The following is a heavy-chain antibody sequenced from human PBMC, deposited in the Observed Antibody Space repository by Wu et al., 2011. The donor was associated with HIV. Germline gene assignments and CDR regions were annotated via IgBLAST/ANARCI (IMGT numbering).Heavy chain of an antibody. J-gene: IGHJ3*02. CDR3: AREYSSSFTSAAFDI. Sequence: GYSFTSYWIGWVRQMPGKGLEWMGIIYPGDSDTRYSPSFQGQVTISADKSISTAYLQWSSLKASDTAMYYCAREYSSSFTSAAFDIWGQGTMVTVSS. V-gene: IGHV5-51*01. D-gene: IGHD6-6*01. CDR1: GYSFTSYW. CDR2: IYPGDSDT.